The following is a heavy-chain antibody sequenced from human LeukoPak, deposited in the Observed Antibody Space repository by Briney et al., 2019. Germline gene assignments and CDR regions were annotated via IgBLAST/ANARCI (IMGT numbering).Heavy chain of an antibody. CDR3: ARETVTTTFYYCYYMDV. V-gene: IGHV3-23*01. Sequence: PGGSLRLSCAASGFTFNNYAMSWVRQAPGKGLEWVSAISFSGITTYYADSVKGRFTMSRDNSKNTLYLQLNSLRAEDMAVYYCARETVTTTFYYCYYMDVWGKGTTVTVSS. J-gene: IGHJ6*03. D-gene: IGHD4-11*01. CDR2: ISFSGITT. CDR1: GFTFNNYA.